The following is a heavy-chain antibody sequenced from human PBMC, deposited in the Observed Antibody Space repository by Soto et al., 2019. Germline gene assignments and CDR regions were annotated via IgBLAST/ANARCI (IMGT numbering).Heavy chain of an antibody. CDR3: AGGYLQLFDY. CDR1: NGSISHYY. CDR2: IYDSGIT. Sequence: QVQLQESGPGLVRPSEALSLTCTVSNGSISHYYWSWIRQSPGKGLEWIAYIYDSGITNYNPSLKSRVTISVDTSKNQFSLKLSSVTAADTATYYCAGGYLQLFDYWGQGILVNVSS. D-gene: IGHD1-1*01. J-gene: IGHJ4*02. V-gene: IGHV4-59*01.